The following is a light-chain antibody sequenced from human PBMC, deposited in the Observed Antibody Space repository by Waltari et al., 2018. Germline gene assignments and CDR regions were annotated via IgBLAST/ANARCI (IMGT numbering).Light chain of an antibody. V-gene: IGKV3-20*01. CDR2: GAS. CDR1: QSVGTF. CDR3: QHYVRLPVT. J-gene: IGKJ1*01. Sequence: IVLTQSPGTLSLSPGERATLSCRASQSVGTFLVWYQQKPGQAPRLLTQGASTRATGTPDRFSGSGSGTDFSLTISRLEPEDFAMYYCQHYVRLPVTFGQGTKVEI.